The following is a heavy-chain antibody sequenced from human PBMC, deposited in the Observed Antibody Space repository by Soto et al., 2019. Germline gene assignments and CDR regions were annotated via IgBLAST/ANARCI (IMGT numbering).Heavy chain of an antibody. CDR3: AREARLLPYYMDV. J-gene: IGHJ6*03. Sequence: ASVKVSCKASGYTFTGYYMHWVRQAPGQGLEWMGWMNPNSGDTGYAQKFQGRVTMTRNTSISTAYMELSSLRSEDTAVYYCAREARLLPYYMDVWGKGATVTVSS. V-gene: IGHV1-8*02. CDR2: MNPNSGDT. D-gene: IGHD3-22*01. CDR1: GYTFTGYY.